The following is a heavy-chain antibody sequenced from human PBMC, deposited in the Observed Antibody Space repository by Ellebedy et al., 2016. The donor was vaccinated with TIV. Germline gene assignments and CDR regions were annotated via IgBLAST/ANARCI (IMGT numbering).Heavy chain of an antibody. D-gene: IGHD4-17*01. CDR2: INQDGSEK. Sequence: GGSLRLSCAASGFTFSSYWMTWVRQAPGKGLEWVANINQDGSEKFYVDSVNGRFTVSRDNAKNSLYLHLNSLRAEDTAMYYCATDGSYGDYLSPTHAFVIWGQGTMVTVSP. J-gene: IGHJ3*02. CDR1: GFTFSSYW. V-gene: IGHV3-7*01. CDR3: ATDGSYGDYLSPTHAFVI.